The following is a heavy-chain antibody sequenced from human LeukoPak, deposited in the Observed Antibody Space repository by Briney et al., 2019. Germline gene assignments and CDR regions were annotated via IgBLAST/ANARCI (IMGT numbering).Heavy chain of an antibody. CDR2: IYYSGST. CDR3: AGGGGYQLPQFDY. CDR1: GGSISSGGYY. J-gene: IGHJ4*02. V-gene: IGHV4-31*03. D-gene: IGHD2-2*01. Sequence: MPSETLSLTCSVSGGSISSGGYYWSWIRQHPGKGLEWIGYIYYSGSTYYNPSLKSRVTISVDTSKNQFSLKLSSVTAADTAVYYCAGGGGYQLPQFDYWGQGTLVTVSS.